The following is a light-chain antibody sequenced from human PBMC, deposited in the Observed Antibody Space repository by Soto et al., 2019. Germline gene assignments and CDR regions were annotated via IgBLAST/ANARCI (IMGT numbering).Light chain of an antibody. CDR2: GAS. J-gene: IGKJ1*01. CDR3: QQYGSSGT. V-gene: IGKV3-20*01. Sequence: EIVLTQSPVTLPASLGGRATLSCRASQSVGSYLAWYQHKPGQAPRLLISGASNRATGIPDRFSGSGSGTDFTLTISRLEPEDFAVYYCQQYGSSGTFGQGTKVDIK. CDR1: QSVGSY.